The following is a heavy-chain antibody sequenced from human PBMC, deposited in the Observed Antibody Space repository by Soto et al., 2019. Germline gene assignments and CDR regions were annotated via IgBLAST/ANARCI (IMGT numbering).Heavy chain of an antibody. J-gene: IGHJ6*02. CDR3: ARFYYDSSGYLPSPYYYYYGMDV. CDR1: GFTFSSYW. V-gene: IGHV3-7*04. D-gene: IGHD3-22*01. CDR2: IKQDGSEK. Sequence: GGSLRLSCAASGFTFSSYWRSWVRQAPGKGLEWVANIKQDGSEKYYVDSVKGRFTISRDNAKNSLYLQMNSLRAEDTAVYYCARFYYDSSGYLPSPYYYYYGMDVWGQGTTVTVSS.